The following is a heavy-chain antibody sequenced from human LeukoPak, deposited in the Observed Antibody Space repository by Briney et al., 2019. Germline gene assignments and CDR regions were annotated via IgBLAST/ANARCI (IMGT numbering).Heavy chain of an antibody. CDR2: IYYSGST. CDR1: GGSISSYY. V-gene: IGHV4-59*08. D-gene: IGHD1/OR15-1a*01. Sequence: VKPPETLSLTCTVSGGSISSYYWSWIRQPPGKGLEWIGYIYYSGSTNYNPSLKSRVTISVDTSKNQFSLKLSSVTAADTAVYYCARSFWNRNYHYMDVWGKGTTVTVSS. J-gene: IGHJ6*03. CDR3: ARSFWNRNYHYMDV.